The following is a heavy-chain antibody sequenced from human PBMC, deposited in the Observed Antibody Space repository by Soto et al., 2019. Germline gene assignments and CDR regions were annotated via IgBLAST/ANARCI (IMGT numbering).Heavy chain of an antibody. CDR3: VKEMAGSYYSAYHFDY. V-gene: IGHV3-30*18. J-gene: IGHJ4*02. CDR2: ISYDGSPK. Sequence: QVQLVESGGGVVQPGKSLSLSCVASGFTFSSYGMHWVRQAPGKGLEWVALISYDGSPKYFGVSVKGRFTISRDNSKNTLYFEMNSLRVDDTALYYCVKEMAGSYYSAYHFDYWGQGTQVTVSS. CDR1: GFTFSSYG. D-gene: IGHD1-26*01.